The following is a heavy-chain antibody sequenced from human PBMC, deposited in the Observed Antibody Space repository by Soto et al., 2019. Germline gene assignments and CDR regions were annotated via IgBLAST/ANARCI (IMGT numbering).Heavy chain of an antibody. CDR2: ISSSSSYT. D-gene: IGHD2-15*01. Sequence: GGSLRLSCAASGFTFSDYYMSWIRQAPGKGLEWVSYISSSSSYTNYADSVKGRFTISRDNAKNSLYLQMNSLRAEDTAVYYCARDYRSGGSCYFENWFDPWGQGTLVTVSS. CDR3: ARDYRSGGSCYFENWFDP. J-gene: IGHJ5*02. V-gene: IGHV3-11*06. CDR1: GFTFSDYY.